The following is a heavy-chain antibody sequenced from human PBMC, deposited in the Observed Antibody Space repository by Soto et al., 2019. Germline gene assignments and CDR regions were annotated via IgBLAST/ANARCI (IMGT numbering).Heavy chain of an antibody. CDR3: ARQYSSSWYDYYYYGMDV. CDR1: GVSISSSSSY. Sequence: PSETLSLTCPLPGVSISSSSSYWGWIRQPPGKGLEWIGSIYYSGSTYYNPSLKSRVTISVDTSKNQFSLKLSSVTAADTAVYYCARQYSSSWYDYYYYGMDVWGQGTTVT. CDR2: IYYSGST. J-gene: IGHJ6*02. V-gene: IGHV4-39*01. D-gene: IGHD6-13*01.